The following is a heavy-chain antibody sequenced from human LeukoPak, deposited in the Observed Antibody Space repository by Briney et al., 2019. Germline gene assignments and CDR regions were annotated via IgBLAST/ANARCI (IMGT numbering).Heavy chain of an antibody. CDR1: GYTFTSYY. J-gene: IGHJ4*02. CDR2: IHPSSGST. V-gene: IGHV1-46*01. CDR3: ARWGNDILTGYSD. Sequence: ASVKVSCKASGYTFTSYYMHWVRQAPGQGLELMGIIHPSSGSTYYAQKFQGRVTVTRGTSTSTVYMELSSLRSEDTAVYYCARWGNDILTGYSDWGQGTLVTVSA. D-gene: IGHD3-9*01.